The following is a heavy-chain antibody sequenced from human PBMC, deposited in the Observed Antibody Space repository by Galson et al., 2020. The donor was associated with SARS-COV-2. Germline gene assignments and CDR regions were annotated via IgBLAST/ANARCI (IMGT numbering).Heavy chain of an antibody. J-gene: IGHJ4*02. V-gene: IGHV3-30*18. CDR1: GLTFSTYG. Sequence: QLGESLKISCEVSGLTFSTYGMHWVRQAPGKGLEWVAVISHDGSTIFYADSVRGRFTISRDNSKDILYLHMVSLTLEDTALYFCVKDRADGYNFAGDYWGRGTLVTVSS. D-gene: IGHD5-12*01. CDR2: ISHDGSTI. CDR3: VKDRADGYNFAGDY.